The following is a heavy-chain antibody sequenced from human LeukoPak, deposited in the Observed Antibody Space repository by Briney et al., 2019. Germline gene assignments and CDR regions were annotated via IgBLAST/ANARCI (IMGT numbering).Heavy chain of an antibody. D-gene: IGHD6-19*01. CDR3: ARGYSSGWFGPDY. CDR1: GFTFSSYG. Sequence: GGSLRLSCAASGFTFSSYGMHWVRQAPGEGLEWVAVIWYDGSNKYYADSVRGRFTISRDNSKNTLYLQMNSLRAEDTAAYYCARGYSSGWFGPDYWGQGTLVTVSS. V-gene: IGHV3-33*01. J-gene: IGHJ4*02. CDR2: IWYDGSNK.